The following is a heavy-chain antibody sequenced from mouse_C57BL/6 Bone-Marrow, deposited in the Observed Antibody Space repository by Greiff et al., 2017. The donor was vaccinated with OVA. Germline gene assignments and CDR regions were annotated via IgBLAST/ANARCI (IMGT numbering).Heavy chain of an antibody. Sequence: EVKLQESGPGLVKPSQSLSLSCSVTGYSITSGYYWNWIRQFPGNKLEWMGYISYDGNNNYNPSLKNRISITRDTSKNQFFLKLNSVTTEDTATYYCARRADYDGFAYWGQGTLVTVSA. CDR3: ARRADYDGFAY. CDR1: GYSITSGYY. CDR2: ISYDGNN. D-gene: IGHD2-4*01. V-gene: IGHV3-6*01. J-gene: IGHJ3*01.